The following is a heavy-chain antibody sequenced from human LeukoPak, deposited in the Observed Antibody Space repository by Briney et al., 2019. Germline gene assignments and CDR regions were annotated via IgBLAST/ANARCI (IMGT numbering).Heavy chain of an antibody. Sequence: GGSLRLSCAASGFTFSGSAMHWVRQAPGKGLEWVGRIKSKTDGGTTDYAAPVKGRFTISRDDSKNTLYLQMNSLKTEDTAVYYCTTDRDYDSSGYYFDAFDIWGQGTMVTVSS. CDR1: GFTFSGSA. CDR3: TTDRDYDSSGYYFDAFDI. V-gene: IGHV3-15*07. J-gene: IGHJ3*02. D-gene: IGHD3-22*01. CDR2: IKSKTDGGTT.